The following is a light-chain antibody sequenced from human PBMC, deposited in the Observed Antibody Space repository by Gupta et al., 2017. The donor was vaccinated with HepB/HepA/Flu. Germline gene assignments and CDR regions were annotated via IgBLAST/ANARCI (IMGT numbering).Light chain of an antibody. Sequence: EIVLTQSPGTLSLSPGERATLSCRASQSVTSSYLAWYQQKLGQAPRLLIYGASSRDTGIPDRFSGSGSGTDFTLTISRREPEDFAVYYCQQYGSSPPWTFGQGTKVEIK. CDR3: QQYGSSPPWT. V-gene: IGKV3-20*01. CDR2: GAS. CDR1: QSVTSSY. J-gene: IGKJ1*01.